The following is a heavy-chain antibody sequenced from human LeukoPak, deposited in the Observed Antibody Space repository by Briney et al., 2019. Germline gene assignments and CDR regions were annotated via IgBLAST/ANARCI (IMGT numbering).Heavy chain of an antibody. J-gene: IGHJ4*02. Sequence: KPSETLSLTRAVYGGAFSGYYWSLIRQPPRKGPEWVGEINHSGSTNYNPSLKSRVTISVDTSKNQFSLKLSSVTAADTAVYYCAIRRYCSGGSCYSLGMDYWGQGTLVTVSP. CDR2: INHSGST. D-gene: IGHD2-15*01. CDR1: GGAFSGYY. V-gene: IGHV4-34*01. CDR3: AIRRYCSGGSCYSLGMDY.